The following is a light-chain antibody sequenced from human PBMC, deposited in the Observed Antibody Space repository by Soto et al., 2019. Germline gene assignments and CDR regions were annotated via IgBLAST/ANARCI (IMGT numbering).Light chain of an antibody. V-gene: IGLV2-14*03. CDR2: DVN. J-gene: IGLJ1*01. CDR3: SSYTSSSLDV. Sequence: QSALTQPASVSGSPGQSITISCTGTSSDVGGYNYVSWYQQHPGKAPKLMIYDVNNRPSGVSNRFSGSKSGNTASLTISGLQAEDEADYYCSSYTSSSLDVFGTGTKLTVL. CDR1: SSDVGGYNY.